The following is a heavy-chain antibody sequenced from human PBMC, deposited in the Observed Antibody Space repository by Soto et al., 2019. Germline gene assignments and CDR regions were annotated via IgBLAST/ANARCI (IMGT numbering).Heavy chain of an antibody. CDR3: ARPKWATIFTKVLDAFDI. Sequence: GGSLRLSCAASGFTFSSYSMNWVRQAPGKGLEWVSYISSSSSTIYYADSVKGRFTISRDNAKNSLYLQMNSLRAEDTAVYYCARPKWATIFTKVLDAFDIWGQGTMVTVSS. CDR2: ISSSSSTI. CDR1: GFTFSSYS. D-gene: IGHD5-12*01. J-gene: IGHJ3*02. V-gene: IGHV3-48*01.